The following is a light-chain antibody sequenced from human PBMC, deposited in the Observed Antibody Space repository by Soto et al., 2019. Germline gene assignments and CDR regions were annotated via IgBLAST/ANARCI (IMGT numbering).Light chain of an antibody. Sequence: DIQMTQSPSSLSASVGDRVTITCQASQDISNFLSWYQQKPGKAPTLLIYDESNLETGVPSRFSGSGSGTDFTFNISSLQPEDIATYYCQQYDNVPITFGQGTKLEIK. CDR1: QDISNF. V-gene: IGKV1-33*01. J-gene: IGKJ2*01. CDR2: DES. CDR3: QQYDNVPIT.